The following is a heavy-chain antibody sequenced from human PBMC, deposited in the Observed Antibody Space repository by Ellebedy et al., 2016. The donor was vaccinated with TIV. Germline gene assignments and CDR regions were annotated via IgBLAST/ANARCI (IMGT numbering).Heavy chain of an antibody. CDR2: VYWDDDK. CDR3: AQSPKYYYGFDA. J-gene: IGHJ6*02. CDR1: GFALSTTGVG. Sequence: SGPTLVXPTQTLKLTCTFSGFALSTTGVGVGWIRQPPGKALEWLASVYWDDDKRYSPSLKSRLTIAKDTSRNQVVLTMTNMDPMDTATYYCAQSPKYYYGFDAWGQGTTVTVSS. V-gene: IGHV2-5*02.